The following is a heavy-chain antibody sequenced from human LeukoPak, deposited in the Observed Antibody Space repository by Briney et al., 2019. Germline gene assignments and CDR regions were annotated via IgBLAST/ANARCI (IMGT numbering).Heavy chain of an antibody. CDR1: GFTFSSYS. CDR2: ISSSSSYI. D-gene: IGHD6-13*01. J-gene: IGHJ4*02. CDR3: ARVRNSSSCLDY. Sequence: PGGSLRLSCAASGFTFSSYSMNWVRQAPGKGLEWVSSISSSSSYIYYADPVKGRFTISRDNAKNSLYLQMNSLRAEDTAVYYCARVRNSSSCLDYWGQGTLVTVSS. V-gene: IGHV3-21*01.